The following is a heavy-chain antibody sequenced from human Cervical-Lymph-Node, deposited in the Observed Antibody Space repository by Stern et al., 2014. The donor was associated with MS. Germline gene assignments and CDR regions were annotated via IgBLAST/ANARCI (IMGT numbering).Heavy chain of an antibody. CDR1: GFIFSDYA. CDR3: ARGLSVVEAGGWLDP. Sequence: QVQLVESGGGVVQPGRSLRLSCAASGFIFSDYAMHWVRQAPGKGLEWVAVIWYDGSNRYYADSVKGRFTISRDNSKDTLYLQMNSLSPEDTAVYYCARGLSVVEAGGWLDPWGQGTLVTVSS. V-gene: IGHV3-33*08. D-gene: IGHD3-10*01. J-gene: IGHJ5*02. CDR2: IWYDGSNR.